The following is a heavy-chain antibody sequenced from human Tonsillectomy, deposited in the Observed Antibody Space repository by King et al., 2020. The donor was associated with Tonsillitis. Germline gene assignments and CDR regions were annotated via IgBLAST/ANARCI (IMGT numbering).Heavy chain of an antibody. CDR1: RFTFSAYF. D-gene: IGHD2-15*01. V-gene: IGHV3-72*01. J-gene: IGHJ4*02. Sequence: VQLVQSGGGLVQPGGSLSLSCAASRFTFSAYFMDWVRQAPGKGLEWVGRIRNKPSSYSTEYAASVKGRFTISRDDSRNSLYLHMNSLKSDDTAVYYCAKGDCSGGSCYAGDYWGQGTLVTVSS. CDR2: IRNKPSSYST. CDR3: AKGDCSGGSCYAGDY.